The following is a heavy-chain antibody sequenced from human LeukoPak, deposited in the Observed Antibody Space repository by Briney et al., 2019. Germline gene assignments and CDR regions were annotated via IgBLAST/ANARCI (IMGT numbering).Heavy chain of an antibody. CDR1: GFNFISYE. CDR3: ARDVDPGRYSFYYYGMDV. J-gene: IGHJ6*02. Sequence: PGGSLRLSCEGSGFNFISYEMNWVRQAPGKGLEWISYISSSGNIRKYADSVKGRFTISRDNAKNSLYLQMDSLRVEDTAIYYCARDVDPGRYSFYYYGMDVWGQGTTVTVSS. D-gene: IGHD3-16*02. CDR2: ISSSGNIR. V-gene: IGHV3-48*03.